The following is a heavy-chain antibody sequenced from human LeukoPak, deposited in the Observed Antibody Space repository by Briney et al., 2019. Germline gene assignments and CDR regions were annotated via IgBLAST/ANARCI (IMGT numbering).Heavy chain of an antibody. CDR3: AKDERWRRSDFHGGFDY. D-gene: IGHD2-21*02. CDR2: ISYDGTTK. J-gene: IGHJ4*02. Sequence: GGSLRLSCAASGFTFSSYGIHWVRQAPGKGLEWVAFISYDGTTKYYADSVEGRFTISRDNSKNTLYVQMNSLRAEDTGVYYCAKDERWRRSDFHGGFDYWGEGALVTVSS. V-gene: IGHV3-30*18. CDR1: GFTFSSYG.